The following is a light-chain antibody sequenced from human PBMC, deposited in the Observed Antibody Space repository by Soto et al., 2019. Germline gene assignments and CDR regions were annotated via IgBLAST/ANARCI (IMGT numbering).Light chain of an antibody. Sequence: DVQMTQSPSSLSASVGDRVTIICRASQSISNWFAWYQPKPGKAPKVLIYHASNVQSGVPSRCSGSGSGTEFTLATRSLQHDAFASYYCHQDNSYTSGQGTKVDIK. J-gene: IGKJ1*01. CDR3: HQDNSYT. CDR2: HAS. CDR1: QSISNW. V-gene: IGKV1-5*02.